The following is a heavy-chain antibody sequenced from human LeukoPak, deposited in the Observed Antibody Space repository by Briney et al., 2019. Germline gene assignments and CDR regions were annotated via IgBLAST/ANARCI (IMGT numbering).Heavy chain of an antibody. Sequence: GGSLRLSCAASGFTFSSYNMNWVRQAPGKGLEWVSSITSGSSYIYYADSVKGRFTISRDNAKNSLYLQMNSLRAEDTAVYYCASMEQELPSDYWGQGTLVTVSS. V-gene: IGHV3-21*01. D-gene: IGHD1-26*01. CDR3: ASMEQELPSDY. CDR1: GFTFSSYN. J-gene: IGHJ4*02. CDR2: ITSGSSYI.